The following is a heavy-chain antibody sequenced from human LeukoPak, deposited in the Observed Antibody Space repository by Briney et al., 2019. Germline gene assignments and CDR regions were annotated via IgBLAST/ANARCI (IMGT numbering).Heavy chain of an antibody. J-gene: IGHJ4*02. CDR3: ARDGEAASGYTSGGFDS. Sequence: GRSLRLSCAASGFTFSRSWMHWVRQAPGEGLVWVSRIKSDESSTTYADSVKGRFTISRDNAKNTVYLQMNSLRVEDTAVYYCARDGEAASGYTSGGFDSWGQGTLVTVSS. CDR1: GFTFSRSW. CDR2: IKSDESST. D-gene: IGHD5-12*01. V-gene: IGHV3-74*01.